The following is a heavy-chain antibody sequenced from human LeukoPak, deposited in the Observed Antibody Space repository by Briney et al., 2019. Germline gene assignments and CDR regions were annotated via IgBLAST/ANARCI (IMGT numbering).Heavy chain of an antibody. CDR3: ARVVQLGILVRYFDL. J-gene: IGHJ2*01. CDR2: IYYSGST. D-gene: IGHD7-27*01. Sequence: SETLSLTCTVSGGSISSYYWSWIRQPPGKGLEWIGYIYYSGSTNYNPSLKSRVTISVDTSKNQFSLKLSSVTAADTAVYYRARVVQLGILVRYFDLWGRGTLVTVSS. CDR1: GGSISSYY. V-gene: IGHV4-59*01.